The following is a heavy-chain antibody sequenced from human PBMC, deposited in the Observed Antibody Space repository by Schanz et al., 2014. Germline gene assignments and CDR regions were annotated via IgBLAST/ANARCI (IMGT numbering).Heavy chain of an antibody. D-gene: IGHD1-1*01. CDR1: GFTFSAYA. J-gene: IGHJ3*02. Sequence: EVQLVESGGGLVQPGGSLRLSCAASGFTFSAYAMTWVRQIPGKGLEWVSAISASGGTTYYADSVKGRFTISRDNSKNTLYLQMKRLGDEDTAVYYCAKERYREVNAFDIWGQGTMVTVSP. V-gene: IGHV3-23*04. CDR2: ISASGGTT. CDR3: AKERYREVNAFDI.